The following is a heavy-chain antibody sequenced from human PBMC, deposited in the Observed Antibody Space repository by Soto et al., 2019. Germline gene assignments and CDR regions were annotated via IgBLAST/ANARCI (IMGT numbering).Heavy chain of an antibody. J-gene: IGHJ4*02. CDR2: ISDSGNTI. CDR1: GFTFNTYN. D-gene: IGHD3-22*01. V-gene: IGHV3-48*01. CDR3: ARDDYPYYDDSSGYHFDY. Sequence: GGSLRLSCAASGFTFNTYNMNWVRQAPGKGLEWVSYISDSGNTIHYADSVKGRFTISRDNAKNSLYLQMDSLRAEDTAVYYCARDDYPYYDDSSGYHFDYWGQGALVTVSS.